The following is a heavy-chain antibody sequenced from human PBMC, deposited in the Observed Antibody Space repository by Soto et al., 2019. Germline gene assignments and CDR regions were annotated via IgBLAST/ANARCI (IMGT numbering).Heavy chain of an antibody. Sequence: QITLKESGPTLVKPTQTLTLTCTFSGFSLSTIGVGVGWIRHPQGKALERLPHIYWNDDKRYSPSLKSRLTIAKDTAKNQMLFTMHNLDPVDTATHYCAHSSPIATAGTRDYWGQGTMVTVSS. J-gene: IGHJ4*02. CDR1: GFSLSTIGVG. D-gene: IGHD6-13*01. CDR3: AHSSPIATAGTRDY. CDR2: IYWNDDK. V-gene: IGHV2-5*01.